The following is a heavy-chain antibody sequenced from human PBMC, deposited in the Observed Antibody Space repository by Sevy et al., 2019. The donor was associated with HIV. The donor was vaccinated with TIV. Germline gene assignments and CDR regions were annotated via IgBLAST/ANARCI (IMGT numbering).Heavy chain of an antibody. V-gene: IGHV3-15*01. CDR3: TTMMTYSLRDSFDY. J-gene: IGHJ4*02. D-gene: IGHD2-15*01. Sequence: GGSLRLSCAASGFTFANAWLSWVRQTPGKGLEWVARIKSKSDGGTTNYAPLVKDRFTISRDDSKFTVYLQMNSLKTEDTALYYCTTMMTYSLRDSFDYWGQGTLVTVSS. CDR1: GFTFANAW. CDR2: IKSKSDGGTT.